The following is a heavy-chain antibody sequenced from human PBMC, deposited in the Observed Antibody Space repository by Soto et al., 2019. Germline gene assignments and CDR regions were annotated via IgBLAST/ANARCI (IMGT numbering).Heavy chain of an antibody. V-gene: IGHV5-51*01. J-gene: IGHJ6*02. CDR2: INPGDSDT. Sequence: GESLKISCEGSGYSFTSYWIGWARQMSGKGLEWMGIINPGDSDTRYSPSFQGQVTISVDKSINTAYLHWSSLKASDTAMYYCARRPNPAPGMDVWGQGTTVTVSS. CDR3: ARRPNPAPGMDV. CDR1: GYSFTSYW.